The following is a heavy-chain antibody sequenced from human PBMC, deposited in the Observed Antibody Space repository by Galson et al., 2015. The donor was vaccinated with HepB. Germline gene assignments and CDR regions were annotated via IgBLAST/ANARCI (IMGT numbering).Heavy chain of an antibody. CDR3: GRDVGGRYSS. CDR2: IDNDGGIT. J-gene: IGHJ4*02. V-gene: IGHV3-74*01. Sequence: SLRLSCAGSGFIFRTYWMHWVRQVPGKGLVWVSRIDNDGGITNYAAAVKGRFTISSDNSKNTMYLQMNSLRVEDTAVYYCGRDVGGRYSSWGQGTLVNVS. D-gene: IGHD1-26*01. CDR1: GFIFRTYW.